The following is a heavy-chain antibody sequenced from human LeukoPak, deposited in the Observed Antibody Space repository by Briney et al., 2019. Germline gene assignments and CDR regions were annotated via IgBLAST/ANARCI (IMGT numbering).Heavy chain of an antibody. CDR1: GFTFSSYA. Sequence: PGGSLRLSCAASGFTFSSYAMSWVRQAPGKGLEWVSSISGSGGSTYYSDSVKGRFTISRDNSKNTLCLQLNSLRAEDTAVYYCAKDRSSGWYDAFDIWGQGTMVIVSS. CDR2: ISGSGGST. V-gene: IGHV3-23*01. J-gene: IGHJ3*02. CDR3: AKDRSSGWYDAFDI. D-gene: IGHD6-19*01.